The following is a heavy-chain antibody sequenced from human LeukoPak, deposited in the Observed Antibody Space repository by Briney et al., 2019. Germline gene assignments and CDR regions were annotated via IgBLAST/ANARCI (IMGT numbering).Heavy chain of an antibody. Sequence: GGSLRLSCAASGFTFSTYSMNWVRQAPGEGLECLSYISSSSSTIYYADSVKGRFTISRDNAKNSLYLQMNSLRDEDTAVYYCARGQYCSSTSCYWSMDVWGQGTTVTVSS. J-gene: IGHJ6*02. CDR1: GFTFSTYS. CDR3: ARGQYCSSTSCYWSMDV. CDR2: ISSSSSTI. D-gene: IGHD2-2*01. V-gene: IGHV3-48*02.